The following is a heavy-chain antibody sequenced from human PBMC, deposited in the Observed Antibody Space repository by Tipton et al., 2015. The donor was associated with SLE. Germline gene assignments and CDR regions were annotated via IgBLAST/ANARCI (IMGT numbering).Heavy chain of an antibody. CDR1: GYTFTSHG. CDR2: ISGYIDNT. D-gene: IGHD3-3*01. J-gene: IGHJ4*02. Sequence: QSGPEVKKPGASVKVSCKASGYTFTSHGISWVRQAPGQGLEWMGWISGYIDNTKYAQKFQGRVTMTTDTSSSTAYMELRSLTSDDTAVYYCARESLTILGVVHHYYFDYWGQGTPVTVSS. CDR3: ARESLTILGVVHHYYFDY. V-gene: IGHV1-18*01.